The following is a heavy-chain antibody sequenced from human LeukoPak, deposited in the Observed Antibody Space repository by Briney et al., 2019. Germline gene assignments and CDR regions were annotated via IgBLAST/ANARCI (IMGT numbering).Heavy chain of an antibody. Sequence: PSETLSLTCTVSGGSISSYYWSWIRQPPGKGLEWIGYIYYSGSTIYNPSLKSRVTISVDTSKNQFSLKLSSVTAADTAVYYCARGGAAADCFDYWGQGTLVTVSS. D-gene: IGHD6-13*01. CDR2: IYYSGST. V-gene: IGHV4-59*01. CDR1: GGSISSYY. CDR3: ARGGAAADCFDY. J-gene: IGHJ4*02.